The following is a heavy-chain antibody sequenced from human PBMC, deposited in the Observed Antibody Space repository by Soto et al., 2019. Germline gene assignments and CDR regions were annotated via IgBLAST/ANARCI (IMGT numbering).Heavy chain of an antibody. CDR2: IKQDGIDK. J-gene: IGHJ6*02. CDR3: ASEVLMLYAIPRGYYYGMAV. Sequence: GGSLRLSFAASGFTFSSYWMSWVRQAPGKGLEWVANIKQDGIDKYYVDSVKGRFTISRDNAKNSLYLQMNRLRAEDTAVYYCASEVLMLYAIPRGYYYGMAVWGHGTLLTVSS. D-gene: IGHD2-8*01. V-gene: IGHV3-7*01. CDR1: GFTFSSYW.